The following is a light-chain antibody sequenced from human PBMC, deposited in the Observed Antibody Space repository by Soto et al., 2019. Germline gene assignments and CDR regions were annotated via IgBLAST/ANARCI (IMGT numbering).Light chain of an antibody. J-gene: IGKJ5*01. CDR3: QQYNNWPLIT. Sequence: EIVLTQSPAALSVSPGERVTLSCWASQSVGSTLNWYQQRPGQAPRLLIYDTSIRATGIPARFSGSGSGTEFTLTIASLQSEDFGLYFCQQYNNWPLITFGPGTRLDTK. V-gene: IGKV3-15*01. CDR1: QSVGST. CDR2: DTS.